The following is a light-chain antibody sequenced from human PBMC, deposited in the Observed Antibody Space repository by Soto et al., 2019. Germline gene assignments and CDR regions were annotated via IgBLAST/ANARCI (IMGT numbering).Light chain of an antibody. V-gene: IGKV1-6*02. CDR1: QDIGND. J-gene: IGKJ1*01. Sequence: IQMTQSPSSLSASVRDRVTITCRASQDIGNDLGWDQQKPGKAPNLLIYAASSLRSGVPSRFSGSGSGTHFTLTINSLQAEDSATYFCLQDYTYPWTFGQGTKVEIK. CDR3: LQDYTYPWT. CDR2: AAS.